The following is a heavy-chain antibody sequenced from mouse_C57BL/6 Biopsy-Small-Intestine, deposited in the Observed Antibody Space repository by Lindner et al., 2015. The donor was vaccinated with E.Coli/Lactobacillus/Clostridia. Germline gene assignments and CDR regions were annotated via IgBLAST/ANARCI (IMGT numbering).Heavy chain of an antibody. CDR3: ARGGYYGNPYAMDY. J-gene: IGHJ4*01. CDR2: IDPSDSET. D-gene: IGHD2-1*01. Sequence: VQLQESGAELVRPGSSVKLSCKASGYTFTSYWMHWVKQRPIQGLEWIGNIDPSDSETHYNQKFKDKATLTVDKSSSTAYMQLSSLTSEDSAVYYCARGGYYGNPYAMDYWGQGTSVTVSS. V-gene: IGHV1-52*01. CDR1: GYTFTSYW.